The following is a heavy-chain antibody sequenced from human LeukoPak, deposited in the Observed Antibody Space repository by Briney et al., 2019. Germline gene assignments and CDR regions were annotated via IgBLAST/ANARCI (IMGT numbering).Heavy chain of an antibody. CDR3: VKEYCSSTSCYVGWFDP. Sequence: SGTLSLTCAVSGGSISSSNWWSWVRQPPGKGLEWIGEIYHSGSTNYNPSLKSRVTISVDKSKNQFPLKLSSVTAADTAVYYCVKEYCSSTSCYVGWFDPWGQGTLVTVSS. V-gene: IGHV4-4*02. D-gene: IGHD2-2*01. CDR1: GGSISSSNW. J-gene: IGHJ5*02. CDR2: IYHSGST.